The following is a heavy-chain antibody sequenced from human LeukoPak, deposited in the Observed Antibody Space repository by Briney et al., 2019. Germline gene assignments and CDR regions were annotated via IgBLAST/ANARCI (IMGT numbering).Heavy chain of an antibody. CDR1: GFTFSSYG. J-gene: IGHJ4*02. D-gene: IGHD3-22*01. V-gene: IGHV3-48*04. CDR2: ISSSGSTI. CDR3: ARTYYYDSSGYFSPPSSFDY. Sequence: GGSLRLSCAASGFTFSSYGMHWVRQAPGKGLEWVSYISSSGSTIYYADSVKGRFTISRDNAKNSLYLQMNSLRAEDTAVYYCARTYYYDSSGYFSPPSSFDYWGQGTLVTVSS.